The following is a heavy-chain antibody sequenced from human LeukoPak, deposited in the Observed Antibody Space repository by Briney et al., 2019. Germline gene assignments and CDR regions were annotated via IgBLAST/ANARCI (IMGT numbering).Heavy chain of an antibody. V-gene: IGHV3-11*01. CDR2: ISASGIMK. J-gene: IGHJ4*02. CDR3: ARCRGSGSYCLDH. Sequence: GGSLRLSYAASGFSLSGYWMTWVRQAPGKGLEWVSYISASGIMKFYEDSVKGRFTVSRDNVNQSLHLQMNSLRPEDTAVYYCARCRGSGSYCLDHWGQGTLVTVSS. CDR1: GFSLSGYW. D-gene: IGHD3-10*01.